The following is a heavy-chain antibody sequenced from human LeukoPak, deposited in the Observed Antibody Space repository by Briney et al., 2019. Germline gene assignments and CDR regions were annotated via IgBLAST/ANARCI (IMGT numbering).Heavy chain of an antibody. CDR2: MYHTGGT. CDR1: GGSISSGRYY. CDR3: ARRPSDWYSPIDY. V-gene: IGHV4-61*02. D-gene: IGHD6-19*01. J-gene: IGHJ4*02. Sequence: SQTLSLTCTVSGGSISSGRYYWTWIRQPAGKGLEWIGRMYHTGGTMYNPSFRSRVTISVDTSKNQFSLKLNSVTVADTAVYYCARRPSDWYSPIDYWGPGTLVTVS.